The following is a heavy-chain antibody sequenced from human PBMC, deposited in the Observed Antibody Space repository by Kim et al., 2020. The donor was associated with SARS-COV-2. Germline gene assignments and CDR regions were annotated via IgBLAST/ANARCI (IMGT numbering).Heavy chain of an antibody. D-gene: IGHD2-15*01. V-gene: IGHV3-73*01. CDR3: TRLRVVAEGTYGMDV. Sequence: GGSLRLSCAASGFTFSDSAMHWVRQASGKGLEWVGRIRSKSRSYATAYTASVKDRFTISRDDSKNTAYLQMDSLRTEDTAVYYCTRLRVVAEGTYGMDVWGQGTTVIVSS. J-gene: IGHJ6*02. CDR2: IRSKSRSYAT. CDR1: GFTFSDSA.